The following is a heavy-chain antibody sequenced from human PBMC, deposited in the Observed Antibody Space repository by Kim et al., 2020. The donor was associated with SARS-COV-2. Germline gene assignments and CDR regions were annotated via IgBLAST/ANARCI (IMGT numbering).Heavy chain of an antibody. J-gene: IGHJ6*02. D-gene: IGHD3-10*01. CDR3: VASISGTYYYYGMDV. V-gene: IGHV3-64D*06. Sequence: SVKGRFTISRDNSKNTLYLQMSSLRAEDTAVYYCVASISGTYYYYGMDVWGQGTTVTVSS.